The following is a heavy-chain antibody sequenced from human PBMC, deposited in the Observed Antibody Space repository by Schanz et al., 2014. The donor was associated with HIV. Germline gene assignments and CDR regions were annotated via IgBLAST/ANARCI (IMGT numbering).Heavy chain of an antibody. CDR3: AREPSTYFYDTSGSGVDY. J-gene: IGHJ4*02. Sequence: EVQLVESGGGLVKPGGSLRLSCAASGFTFSSYSMNWVRQAPGKGLEWVSYISSSSSYIYYADSLKGRFTISRDNAKNSLYLQMNSLTAEDTAVYYCAREPSTYFYDTSGSGVDYWGQGTLGTVSS. CDR2: ISSSSSYI. V-gene: IGHV3-21*01. D-gene: IGHD3-22*01. CDR1: GFTFSSYS.